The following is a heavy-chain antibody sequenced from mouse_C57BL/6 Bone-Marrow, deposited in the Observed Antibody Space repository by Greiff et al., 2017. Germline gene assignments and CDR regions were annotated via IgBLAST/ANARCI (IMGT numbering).Heavy chain of an antibody. V-gene: IGHV5-6*02. CDR1: GFTFSSYG. CDR3: ARRLLRWFAY. J-gene: IGHJ3*01. Sequence: EVKLVESGGDLVKPGGSLKLSCAASGFTFSSYGMSWVRQTPDKRLEWVATISSGGSYPYSPASVQGRFTISRDNAKNTLYLQMSSLKSEDTAMYYCARRLLRWFAYWGQGTLVTVSA. CDR2: ISSGGSYP. D-gene: IGHD1-1*01.